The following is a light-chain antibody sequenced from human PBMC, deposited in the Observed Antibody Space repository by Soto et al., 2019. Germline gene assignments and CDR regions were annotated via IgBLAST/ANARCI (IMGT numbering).Light chain of an antibody. J-gene: IGLJ1*01. CDR1: STNIGAGYD. Sequence: QSVLTQPPSVSGAPGQRITVSCTGSSTNIGAGYDVNWYQQLPGTAPKLLISLTNNRPSGVPDRFSGSKSGTSASLAISGLQAEDEADYYCQSYALSLTGYVLGTGTKLTVL. CDR3: QSYALSLTGYV. CDR2: LTN. V-gene: IGLV1-40*01.